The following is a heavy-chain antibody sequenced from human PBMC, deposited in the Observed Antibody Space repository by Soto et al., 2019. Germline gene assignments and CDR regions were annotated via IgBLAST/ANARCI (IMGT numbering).Heavy chain of an antibody. CDR1: GGSISHYY. J-gene: IGHJ6*02. CDR2: IYTGNT. Sequence: QVQLQESGPGLVKPSETLSLTCTVSGGSISHYYWTWIRQPPGKGLEWIGYIYTGNTNYSPSLLSRVTISVDTSKNQFSLKLSSVTAADTALYYCARGNYYYYYGLDVWGQGTTVTVSS. V-gene: IGHV4-59*01. CDR3: ARGNYYYYYGLDV.